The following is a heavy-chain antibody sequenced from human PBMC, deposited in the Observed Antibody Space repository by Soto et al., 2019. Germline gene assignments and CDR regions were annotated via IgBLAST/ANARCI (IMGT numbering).Heavy chain of an antibody. J-gene: IGHJ4*02. Sequence: SETLSLTCTVSGGSINTYYWSWIRQPPGKGLEWIGYIYYSGSTSYNPSLKSRVTISVDTSKNQFSLKLSSVTAADTAVCYCARIGYYSFDYWGLGTLVTVSS. CDR1: GGSINTYY. V-gene: IGHV4-59*01. CDR2: IYYSGST. CDR3: ARIGYYSFDY. D-gene: IGHD3-22*01.